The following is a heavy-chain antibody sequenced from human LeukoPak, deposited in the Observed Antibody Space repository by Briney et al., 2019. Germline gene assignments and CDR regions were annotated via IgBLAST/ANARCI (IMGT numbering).Heavy chain of an antibody. D-gene: IGHD3-22*01. CDR2: ISSSSSYI. CDR3: ARAIGYYDSSSPYYYYGMDV. Sequence: GGSLRLSCAASGFTFSSYSMNWVRQAPGKGLEWVSSISSSSSYIYYADSVKGRFTISRDNAKNSLYLQMNSLRAEDTAVYYCARAIGYYDSSSPYYYYGMDVWGQGTTVTVSS. J-gene: IGHJ6*02. CDR1: GFTFSSYS. V-gene: IGHV3-21*01.